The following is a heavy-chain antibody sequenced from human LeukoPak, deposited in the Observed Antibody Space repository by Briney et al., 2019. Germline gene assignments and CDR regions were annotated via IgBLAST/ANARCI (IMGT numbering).Heavy chain of an antibody. CDR2: IWYDGSNK. D-gene: IGHD3-10*01. J-gene: IGHJ4*02. CDR1: GFTFSSYG. V-gene: IGHV3-33*06. Sequence: PGRSLRLSCAPSGFTFSSYGMHWVRQAPGKGLEWVAVIWYDGSNKYYADSVKGRFTISRDNSKNTLYLQMNSLRAEGTAVYYCAKNERWGYYYGSSLFDYWGQGTLVTVSS. CDR3: AKNERWGYYYGSSLFDY.